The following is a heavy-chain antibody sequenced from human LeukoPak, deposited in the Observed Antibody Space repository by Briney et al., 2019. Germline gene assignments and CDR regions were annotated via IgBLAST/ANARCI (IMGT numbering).Heavy chain of an antibody. V-gene: IGHV3-7*01. J-gene: IGHJ6*03. CDR1: GFTFSSYR. CDR2: IKQDGSEK. CDR3: ARQNYDILTGYYNHYMDV. Sequence: PGGSLRLSCAASGFTFSSYRMSWVRQAPGKGLEWVANIKQDGSEKYYVDSVKGRFTISRDNAKNSLYLQMNSLRAEDTAVYYCARQNYDILTGYYNHYMDVWGKGTTVTVSS. D-gene: IGHD3-9*01.